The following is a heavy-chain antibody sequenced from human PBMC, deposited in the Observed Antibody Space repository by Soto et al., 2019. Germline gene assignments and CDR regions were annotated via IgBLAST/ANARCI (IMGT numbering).Heavy chain of an antibody. Sequence: SETLSLTCTVSGGSISSSSYYWGWIRQPPGKGLEWIGSIYYSGSTYYNPSLKSRVTISVDTSKNQFSLKLSSVTAADTAVYYCARHWKYYDILTGSPGWFEPWGQGTLVTVSS. CDR1: GGSISSSSYY. CDR2: IYYSGST. CDR3: ARHWKYYDILTGSPGWFEP. D-gene: IGHD3-9*01. V-gene: IGHV4-39*01. J-gene: IGHJ5*02.